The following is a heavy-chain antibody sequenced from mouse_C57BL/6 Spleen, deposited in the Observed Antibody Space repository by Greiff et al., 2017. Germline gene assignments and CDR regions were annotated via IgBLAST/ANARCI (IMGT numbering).Heavy chain of an antibody. D-gene: IGHD4-1*01. V-gene: IGHV1-62-2*01. J-gene: IGHJ2*01. CDR3: ARHPNWAYYFDY. CDR2: FYPGSGSI. Sequence: VQRVESGAELVKPGASVKLSCKASGYTFTEYTIHWVKQRSGQGLEWIGWFYPGSGSIKYNEKFKDKATLTADKSSSTVYMELSRLTSEDSAVYFCARHPNWAYYFDYWGQGTTLTVSS. CDR1: GYTFTEYT.